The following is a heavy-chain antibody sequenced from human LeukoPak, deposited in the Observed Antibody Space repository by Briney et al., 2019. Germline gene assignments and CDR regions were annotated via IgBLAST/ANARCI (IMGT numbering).Heavy chain of an antibody. V-gene: IGHV1-2*02. Sequence: GASVKVSCKASGYTFTGYYMHWVRQAPGQGLEWMGWINPNSGGTNYAQKFQGGVTMTRDTSISTAYMELSRLRSDDTAVYYCATSRDYYDSSGYYLDFDYWGQGTLVTVSS. CDR3: ATSRDYYDSSGYYLDFDY. J-gene: IGHJ4*02. CDR2: INPNSGGT. CDR1: GYTFTGYY. D-gene: IGHD3-22*01.